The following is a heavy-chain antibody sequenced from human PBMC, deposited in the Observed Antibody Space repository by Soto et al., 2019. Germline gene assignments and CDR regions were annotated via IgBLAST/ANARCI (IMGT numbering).Heavy chain of an antibody. Sequence: ASVKVSCKASGYTFTAYYMHWLRQAPGQGLEWMGWINPNSGGTKYAQKFQGRVTMTNDTSISTAYMELSRLGSDDTAVYYCARGDFDSSANYYAGWFDPWGQGTLVTSP. V-gene: IGHV1-2*02. CDR2: INPNSGGT. D-gene: IGHD3-22*01. CDR3: ARGDFDSSANYYAGWFDP. CDR1: GYTFTAYY. J-gene: IGHJ5*02.